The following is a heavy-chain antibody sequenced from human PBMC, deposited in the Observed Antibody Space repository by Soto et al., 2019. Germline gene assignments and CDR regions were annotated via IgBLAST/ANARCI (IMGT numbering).Heavy chain of an antibody. CDR3: ARGPPASSGWSYYYYYGMDV. CDR1: GYTFTSYG. V-gene: IGHV1-18*01. CDR2: ISAYNGNT. Sequence: QVQLVQSGAEVKKPGASVKVSCKASGYTFTSYGISWVRQAPGQGLEWMGWISAYNGNTNYAQKLQGRVTMTTDTSTSTAYREVRSLRADDTAVYYCARGPPASSGWSYYYYYGMDVWGQGTTVTVSS. J-gene: IGHJ6*02. D-gene: IGHD6-19*01.